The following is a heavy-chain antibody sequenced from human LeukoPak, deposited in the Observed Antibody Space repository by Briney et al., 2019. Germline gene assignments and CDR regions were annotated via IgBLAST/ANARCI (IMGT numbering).Heavy chain of an antibody. CDR1: GYSISSGYY. CDR2: IYHSGST. V-gene: IGHV4-38-2*02. Sequence: SETLSLTCAVSGYSISSGYYWGWIRQPPGKGLEWIGSIYHSGSTNYNPSLKSRVTISVDTSKNQFSLKLSSVTAADTAVYYCARDCATLPGAFDIWGQGTMVTVSS. CDR3: ARDCATLPGAFDI. J-gene: IGHJ3*02. D-gene: IGHD1-26*01.